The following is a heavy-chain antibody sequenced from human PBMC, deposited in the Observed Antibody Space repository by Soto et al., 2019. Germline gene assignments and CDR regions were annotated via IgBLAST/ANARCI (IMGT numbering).Heavy chain of an antibody. Sequence: SETLSLTCTVSGGSISSYYWSWIRQPPGKGLEWIGYIYYSGSTNYNPSLKSRVTISVDTSKNQFSLKLSSVTAADTAVYYCARSGPLERWLQSIWTRDYWGQGTLVTVSS. D-gene: IGHD5-12*01. CDR3: ARSGPLERWLQSIWTRDY. CDR1: GGSISSYY. J-gene: IGHJ4*02. CDR2: IYYSGST. V-gene: IGHV4-59*01.